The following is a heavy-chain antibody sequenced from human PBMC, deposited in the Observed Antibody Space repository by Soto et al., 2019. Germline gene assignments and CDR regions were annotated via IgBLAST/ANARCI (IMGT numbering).Heavy chain of an antibody. CDR1: GGSISRGGYS. V-gene: IGHV4-30-2*01. CDR2: IYHSGST. CDR3: AGSGYYHNSLLAV. D-gene: IGHD3-22*01. Sequence: PSETLSLTCAVSGGSISRGGYSWILIRQPPGKGLEWIGYIYHSGSTYYNPSLKSRVTISVDRSKNQFSLKLSSVTAADTAVYYCAGSGYYHNSLLAVWGQGTTVTVSS. J-gene: IGHJ6*01.